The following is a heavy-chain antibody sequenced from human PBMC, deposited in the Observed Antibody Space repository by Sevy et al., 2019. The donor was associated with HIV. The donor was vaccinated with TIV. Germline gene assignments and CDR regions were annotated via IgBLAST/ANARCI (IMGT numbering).Heavy chain of an antibody. V-gene: IGHV4-34*01. CDR2: INHSGST. D-gene: IGHD6-13*01. J-gene: IGHJ4*02. CDR3: ARGIGQQLGGIFDY. Sequence: TLSLTCAVYGGSFSGYYWSWIRQPPGKGLEWIGEINHSGSTNYNPSLKSRVTISVDTSKNQFSLKLSSVTAADTAVYYCARGIGQQLGGIFDYWGQGTLVTVSS. CDR1: GGSFSGYY.